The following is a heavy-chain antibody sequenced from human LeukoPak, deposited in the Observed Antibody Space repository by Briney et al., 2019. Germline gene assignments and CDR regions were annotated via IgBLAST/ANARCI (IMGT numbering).Heavy chain of an antibody. V-gene: IGHV4-30-4*01. CDR2: ISYSGST. Sequence: SETLSLTCTVSGGSITNYYWSWIRQPPEKGLEWIGYISYSGSTYYNPSLKSRVTISVDTSKNQFSLKLSSVTAADTAVYYCAREEWFDPWGQGTLVTVSS. CDR3: AREEWFDP. CDR1: GGSITNYY. J-gene: IGHJ5*02.